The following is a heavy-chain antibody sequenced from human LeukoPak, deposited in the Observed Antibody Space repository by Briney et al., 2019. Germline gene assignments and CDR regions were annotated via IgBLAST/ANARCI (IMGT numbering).Heavy chain of an antibody. CDR1: GGSISGYY. Sequence: PSETLSLTCTVSGGSISGYYWSWIRQPPGKGLEWIGYIYYSGSTNYNPSLKSRVTISVDTSKDQFSLKLSSVTAADTAVYYCARDSIVGAWGFDYWGQGTLVTVSS. D-gene: IGHD1-26*01. CDR2: IYYSGST. J-gene: IGHJ4*02. V-gene: IGHV4-59*01. CDR3: ARDSIVGAWGFDY.